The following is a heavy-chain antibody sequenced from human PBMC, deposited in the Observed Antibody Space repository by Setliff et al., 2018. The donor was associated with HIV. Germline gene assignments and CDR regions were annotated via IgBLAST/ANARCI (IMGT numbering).Heavy chain of an antibody. CDR3: ARDISSWSLRRGGTKKYSYYGMDV. J-gene: IGHJ6*02. Sequence: ASVKVSCKASGYTFTSYGISWVRQAPGQGLEWMGWISAYNGNTNYAQKLQGRVTMTTDTSTSTAYMELSSLGSEDTAVYYCARDISSWSLRRGGTKKYSYYGMDVWGQGTTVTVSS. CDR2: ISAYNGNT. CDR1: GYTFTSYG. V-gene: IGHV1-18*01. D-gene: IGHD6-13*01.